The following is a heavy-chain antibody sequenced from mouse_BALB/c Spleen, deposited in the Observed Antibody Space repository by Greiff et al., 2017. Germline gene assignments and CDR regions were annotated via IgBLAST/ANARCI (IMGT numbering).Heavy chain of an antibody. CDR2: ISSGGST. V-gene: IGHV5-6-5*01. CDR3: AIYNDYEDSLAY. CDR1: GFTFSSYA. J-gene: IGHJ3*01. Sequence: EVKLVESGGGLVKPGGSLKLSCAASGFTFSSYAMSWVRQTPEKRLEWVASISSGGSTYYPDSVKGRFTISRDNARTILYLQMSSLRSEDTAMYYCAIYNDYEDSLAYWGQGTLVTVSA. D-gene: IGHD2-4*01.